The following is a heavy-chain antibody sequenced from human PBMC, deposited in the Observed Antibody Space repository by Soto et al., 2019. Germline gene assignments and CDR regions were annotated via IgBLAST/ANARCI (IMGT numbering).Heavy chain of an antibody. Sequence: QVQLVQSGAEVKKPGASVKVSCKASGYTFTSYYMHWVRQAPGQGLEWMGIINPSGGSTRYAQKYQGRVTMTRDTSTSTDYMEQSRLRSEDTAVYYCARALNPSTDMVSGYYYGRDVWGQGTTVTVSS. CDR1: GYTFTSYY. J-gene: IGHJ6*02. CDR2: INPSGGST. D-gene: IGHD5-18*01. CDR3: ARALNPSTDMVSGYYYGRDV. V-gene: IGHV1-46*01.